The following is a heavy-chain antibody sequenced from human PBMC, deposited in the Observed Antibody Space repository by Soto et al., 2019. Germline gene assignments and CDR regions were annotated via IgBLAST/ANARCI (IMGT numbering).Heavy chain of an antibody. CDR1: GGTFSSYT. Sequence: QVQLVQSGAEVKKPGSSVKVSCKASGGTFSSYTISWVRQAPGQGLEWMGRIIPILGIANYAQKFEGRVTINADKSTSTAYMELSSLGSEDTAVYYCASQGDIVVVPAAIFVYWGQGTLVTVSS. J-gene: IGHJ4*02. CDR2: IIPILGIA. V-gene: IGHV1-69*02. CDR3: ASQGDIVVVPAAIFVY. D-gene: IGHD2-2*01.